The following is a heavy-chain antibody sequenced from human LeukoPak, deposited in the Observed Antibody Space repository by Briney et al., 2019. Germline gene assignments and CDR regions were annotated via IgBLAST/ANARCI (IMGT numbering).Heavy chain of an antibody. CDR3: AGGGSSWFHYYYGMDV. D-gene: IGHD6-13*01. CDR1: GFTFSGYS. J-gene: IGHJ6*02. Sequence: GGSLRLSCAASGFTFSGYSMNWVRQAPGKGLEWVSSISSSSSYIYYADSVKGRFTISRDNSKNTLYLQMNSLRAEDTAVYYCAGGGSSWFHYYYGMDVWGQGTTVTVSS. CDR2: ISSSSSYI. V-gene: IGHV3-21*01.